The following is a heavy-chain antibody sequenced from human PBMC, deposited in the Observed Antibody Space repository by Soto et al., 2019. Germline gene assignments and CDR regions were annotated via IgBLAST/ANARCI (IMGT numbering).Heavy chain of an antibody. D-gene: IGHD3-22*01. V-gene: IGHV4-39*01. Sequence: QLLLQESGPGLVKPSETLSLTCTVSGGSSTSTTYYWGWIRQSPGKGLEWIGNIYSGGNTYYNPSLKSRVTISVDTSKSHCSRQLISVTAADTAVYYCGGQSYESRGSFYAYWGQGTLVTVSS. CDR3: GGQSYESRGSFYAY. J-gene: IGHJ4*02. CDR1: GGSSTSTTYY. CDR2: IYSGGNT.